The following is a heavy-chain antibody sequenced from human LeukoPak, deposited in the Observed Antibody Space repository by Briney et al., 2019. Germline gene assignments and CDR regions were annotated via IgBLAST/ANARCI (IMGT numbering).Heavy chain of an antibody. CDR2: IYYSGNT. CDR1: GGSISSYY. D-gene: IGHD3-16*02. CDR3: ARIGGLSNPFDY. Sequence: SETLSLTCPVSGGSISSYYWSWLRQPPGKGLEWIGYIYYSGNTNYNPSLKSRVTISVDTSKNQFSLKLSSVTAADTAVYYCARIGGLSNPFDYWGQGTLVTVSS. V-gene: IGHV4-59*01. J-gene: IGHJ4*02.